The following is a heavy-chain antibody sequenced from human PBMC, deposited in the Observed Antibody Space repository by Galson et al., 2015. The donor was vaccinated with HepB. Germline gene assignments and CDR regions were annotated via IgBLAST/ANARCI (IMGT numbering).Heavy chain of an antibody. CDR2: ISYDGNNK. Sequence: LRLSCAASGFTFSDYDIHWVRQAPGKGLEWVAVISYDGNNKYYADSVKGRFTISRDNSKNTLYLQMNSLGTEDTAVYYCARHHYSMDVWGQGTTVTVSS. CDR1: GFTFSDYD. J-gene: IGHJ6*02. V-gene: IGHV3-30-3*01. CDR3: ARHHYSMDV.